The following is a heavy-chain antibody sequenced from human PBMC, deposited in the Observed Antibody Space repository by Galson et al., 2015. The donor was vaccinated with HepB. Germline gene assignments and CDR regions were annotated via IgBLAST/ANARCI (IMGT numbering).Heavy chain of an antibody. V-gene: IGHV1-3*01. CDR3: ARVLHLGYCSSTSCYHYYGMDV. CDR2: INAGNGNT. CDR1: GYTFTSYA. Sequence: SVKVSCKASGYTFTSYAMHWVRQAPGQRLEWMGWINAGNGNTKYSQKFQGRVTITRDTSASTAYMELSSLRSEDTAVYYCARVLHLGYCSSTSCYHYYGMDVWGQGTTVTVSS. J-gene: IGHJ6*02. D-gene: IGHD2-2*01.